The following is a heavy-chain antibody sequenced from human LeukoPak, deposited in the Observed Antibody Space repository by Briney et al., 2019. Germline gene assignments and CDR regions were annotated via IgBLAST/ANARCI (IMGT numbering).Heavy chain of an antibody. CDR3: ARGIAAVGKSLSSRSYFDY. CDR2: INHSGST. V-gene: IGHV4-34*01. D-gene: IGHD6-6*01. J-gene: IGHJ4*02. CDR1: GGSFSGYY. Sequence: SETLSLTCAVYGGSFSGYYWSWIRQPPGKGLEWIGEINHSGSTNYNPSLKSRVTISVDTSKNQFSLKLSSVTAADTAVYYCARGIAAVGKSLSSRSYFDYWGQGTLVTVSS.